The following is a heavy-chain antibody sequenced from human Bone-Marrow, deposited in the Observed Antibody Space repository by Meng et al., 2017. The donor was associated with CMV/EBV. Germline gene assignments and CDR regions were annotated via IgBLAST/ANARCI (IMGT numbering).Heavy chain of an antibody. J-gene: IGHJ4*02. V-gene: IGHV1-69*10. Sequence: KISCKASGYTFTGYYMHWVRQAPGQGLEWMGGIIPILGIANYAQKFQGRVTITADKSTSTAYMELSSLRSEDTAVYYCAREGVQLWYYWGQGTLVTVSS. D-gene: IGHD5-18*01. CDR2: IIPILGIA. CDR1: GYTFTGYY. CDR3: AREGVQLWYY.